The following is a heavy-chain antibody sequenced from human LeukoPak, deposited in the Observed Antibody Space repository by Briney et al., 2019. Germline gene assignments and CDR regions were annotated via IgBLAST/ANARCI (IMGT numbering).Heavy chain of an antibody. Sequence: GGSLRLSCAASRFTFSGYAMYWVRQAPGQGLEWVSCIDASGVNTYYADSVKGRFTISRDNSNNTFYLQMNSLRAEDTAVYYCAKGSGSGWYGWFDPWGQGTLVTVSS. CDR2: IDASGVNT. CDR3: AKGSGSGWYGWFDP. CDR1: RFTFSGYA. V-gene: IGHV3-23*01. J-gene: IGHJ5*02. D-gene: IGHD6-19*01.